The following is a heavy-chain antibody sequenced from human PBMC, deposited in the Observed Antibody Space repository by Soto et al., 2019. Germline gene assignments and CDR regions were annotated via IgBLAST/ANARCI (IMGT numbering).Heavy chain of an antibody. J-gene: IGHJ3*02. CDR3: ARGLTVVVVAAMANDAFDI. CDR1: GYTFTSYG. Sequence: ASVKVSCKASGYTFTSYGISWVRQAPGQGLEWMGWISAYNGNTNYAQKLQGRVTMTTDTSTSTAYMELRSLRSDDTAVYYCARGLTVVVVAAMANDAFDIWGQGTMVTVSS. D-gene: IGHD2-15*01. CDR2: ISAYNGNT. V-gene: IGHV1-18*01.